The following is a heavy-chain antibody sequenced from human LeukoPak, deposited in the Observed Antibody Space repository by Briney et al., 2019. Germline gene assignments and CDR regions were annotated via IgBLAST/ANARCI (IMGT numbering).Heavy chain of an antibody. CDR2: ISYDGSNK. V-gene: IGHV3-30*18. CDR3: AKDIARGIAAAGTVDY. D-gene: IGHD6-13*01. Sequence: GGSLRLSCAASGFTFSSYWMSWVRQAPGKGLEWVAVISYDGSNKYYADSVKGRFTISRDNSKNTLYLQMNSLRAEDTAVYYCAKDIARGIAAAGTVDYWGQGTLVTVSS. J-gene: IGHJ4*02. CDR1: GFTFSSYW.